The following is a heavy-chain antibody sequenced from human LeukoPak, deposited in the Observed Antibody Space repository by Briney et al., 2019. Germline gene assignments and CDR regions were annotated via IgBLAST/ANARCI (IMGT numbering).Heavy chain of an antibody. Sequence: SETLSLTCTVSGGSIRNYYWNWIRQPAGKGLEWIGRIYSSGSTNYNPSLKSRVTMSVDASKNQFSLKLSSVTAAYTAVYYCASRRGPSIVGSGRQTYYYYYGMDVWGQGTTVTVSS. CDR3: ASRRGPSIVGSGRQTYYYYYGMDV. D-gene: IGHD3-10*01. CDR2: IYSSGST. CDR1: GGSIRNYY. J-gene: IGHJ6*02. V-gene: IGHV4-4*07.